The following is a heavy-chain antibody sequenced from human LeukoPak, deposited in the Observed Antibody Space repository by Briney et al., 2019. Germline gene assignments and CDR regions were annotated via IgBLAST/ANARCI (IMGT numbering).Heavy chain of an antibody. CDR1: GFIFTSSW. V-gene: IGHV3-15*01. CDR3: ARPYSSSWYFWFDP. J-gene: IGHJ5*02. Sequence: PGGSLRLSCAASGFIFTSSWMSWVRQAPGKGLEWVGRIKSKIDGETPEYAAAVKGRFTISRDDSKNTLYLQMNSLRAEDTAVYYCARPYSSSWYFWFDPWGQGTLVTVSS. CDR2: IKSKIDGETP. D-gene: IGHD6-13*01.